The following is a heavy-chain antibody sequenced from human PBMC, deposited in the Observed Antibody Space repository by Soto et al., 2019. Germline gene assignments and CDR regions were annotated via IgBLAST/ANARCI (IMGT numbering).Heavy chain of an antibody. D-gene: IGHD2-2*01. CDR2: INHSGST. CDR1: GGSFSGYY. V-gene: IGHV4-34*01. Sequence: PSETLSLTCAVYGGSFSGYYWSWIRQPPGKGQEWIGEINHSGSTNYNPSLKSRVTISVDTSKNQFSLKLSSVTAADTAVYYCARASVPAANYYYYGMDVWGQGTTVTVSS. J-gene: IGHJ6*02. CDR3: ARASVPAANYYYYGMDV.